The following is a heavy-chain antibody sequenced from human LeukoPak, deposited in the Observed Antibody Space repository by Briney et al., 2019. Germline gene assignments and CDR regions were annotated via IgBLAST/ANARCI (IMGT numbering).Heavy chain of an antibody. Sequence: SETLSLTCSVSGGPISSFYWSWIRQPPGKGLEWIGHIYNIESTNYNPSLKNRVTMSVDTSKNQFSLRLSSVTAADTAVYYCARDGYYYGPGTYSGMDVWGQGTTVTVSS. J-gene: IGHJ6*02. CDR2: IYNIEST. D-gene: IGHD3-10*01. CDR3: ARDGYYYGPGTYSGMDV. V-gene: IGHV4-59*01. CDR1: GGPISSFY.